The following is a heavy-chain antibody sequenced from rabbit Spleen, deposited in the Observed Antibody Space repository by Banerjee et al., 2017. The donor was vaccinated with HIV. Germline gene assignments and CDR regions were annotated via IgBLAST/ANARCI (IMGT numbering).Heavy chain of an antibody. Sequence: QEHLEESGGGLVKPEGSLTLTCKASGVSFNDKDVMCWVRQAPGKGLEWISCIAGSSSGFTYSATWAKGRFTISKTSSTTVTLQMTSLTAADTATYFCARDTGSSFSSYGMDLWGSGTLVTVS. CDR1: GVSFNDKDV. CDR3: ARDTGSSFSSYGMDL. J-gene: IGHJ6*01. V-gene: IGHV1S45*01. CDR2: IAGSSSGFT. D-gene: IGHD8-1*01.